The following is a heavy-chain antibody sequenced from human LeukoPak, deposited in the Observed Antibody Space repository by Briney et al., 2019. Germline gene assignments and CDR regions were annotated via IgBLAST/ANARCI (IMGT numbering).Heavy chain of an antibody. CDR2: IYSSGRT. CDR1: GGSISSGSYY. D-gene: IGHD3-3*01. CDR3: AGDSSDFWSNYYIDY. J-gene: IGHJ4*02. V-gene: IGHV4-61*02. Sequence: PSETLSLTCTVSGGSISSGSYYWSWIRQPAGKGLEWIGRIYSSGRTNYNPSLKSRVTISVDTSENQFSLKLSSVTAADTAVYYCAGDSSDFWSNYYIDYWGQGTLVTVSS.